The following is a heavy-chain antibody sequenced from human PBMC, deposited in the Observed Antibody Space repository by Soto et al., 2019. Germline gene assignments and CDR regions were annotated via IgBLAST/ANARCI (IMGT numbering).Heavy chain of an antibody. D-gene: IGHD2-15*01. CDR3: ARVRRVVVVAATQGNWFDP. J-gene: IGHJ5*02. CDR1: GYTFTSYD. Sequence: ASVKASCKASGYTFTSYDINCVRQATGQGLEWMGWMNPNSGNTGYAQKFQGRVTMTRNTSISTAYMELSSLRSEDTAVYYCARVRRVVVVAATQGNWFDPWGQGTLVTVSS. CDR2: MNPNSGNT. V-gene: IGHV1-8*02.